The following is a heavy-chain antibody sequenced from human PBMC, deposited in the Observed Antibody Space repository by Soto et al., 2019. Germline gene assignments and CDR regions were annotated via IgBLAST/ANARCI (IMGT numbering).Heavy chain of an antibody. Sequence: ASVKVSCKASGYTFTSYDINWVRQATGQGLEWMGWMNPNSGNTGYAQKFQGRVTMTRSTSISTAYMELSSLRSEDTAVYYCARGPNYYDSSGYYGNGMDVWGQGTTVTVSS. V-gene: IGHV1-8*01. CDR2: MNPNSGNT. D-gene: IGHD3-22*01. J-gene: IGHJ6*02. CDR1: GYTFTSYD. CDR3: ARGPNYYDSSGYYGNGMDV.